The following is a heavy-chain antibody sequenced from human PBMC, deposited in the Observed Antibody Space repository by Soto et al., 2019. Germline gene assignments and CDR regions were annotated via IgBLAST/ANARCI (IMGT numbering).Heavy chain of an antibody. V-gene: IGHV3-7*05. J-gene: IGHJ3*02. Sequence: DVQLVESGGDLVQPGGSLRLSCAASGFTFGNYWMAWVRQAPGKGLEWVANIRGDGSREYYLDSVRGRFSVSRDNAQDSLYLQMTGLRVEDTAVYYCARDVNYGDRTAYYDVFDIWGQGTVVTVSS. CDR2: IRGDGSRE. CDR3: ARDVNYGDRTAYYDVFDI. D-gene: IGHD4-17*01. CDR1: GFTFGNYW.